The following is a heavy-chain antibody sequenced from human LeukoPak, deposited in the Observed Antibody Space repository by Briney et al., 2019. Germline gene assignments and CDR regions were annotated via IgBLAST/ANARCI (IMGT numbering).Heavy chain of an antibody. D-gene: IGHD3/OR15-3a*01. CDR2: IKQDGSEK. V-gene: IGHV3-7*01. CDR1: GFTFSTYW. J-gene: IGHJ4*02. CDR3: ARVDWGSSFDY. Sequence: GGSLRLSCAASGFTFSTYWMSWVRQAPGKGLERVANIKQDGSEKYYVDSVKGRFTISRDNAKNSLYLQMNSLRAEDTAVYYCARVDWGSSFDYWGQGTLVTVSS.